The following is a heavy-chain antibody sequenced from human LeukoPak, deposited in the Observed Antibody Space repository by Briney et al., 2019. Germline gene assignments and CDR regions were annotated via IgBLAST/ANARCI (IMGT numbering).Heavy chain of an antibody. CDR2: IWYDGTNK. D-gene: IGHD3-10*01. CDR3: ASGRMVRGVTISYYFDY. V-gene: IGHV3-33*01. Sequence: PGGSLRLSCAASGFTFRSYGMHWVRQAPGKGLEWVAIIWYDGTNKYYADSVKGRFTISRDNSKNTLYLQMNSLRVEDTAVYYCASGRMVRGVTISYYFDYWGQGTLSPSPQ. J-gene: IGHJ4*02. CDR1: GFTFRSYG.